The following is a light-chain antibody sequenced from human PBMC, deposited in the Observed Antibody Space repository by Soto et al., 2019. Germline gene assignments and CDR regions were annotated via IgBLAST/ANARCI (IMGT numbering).Light chain of an antibody. CDR1: QSVSNNY. V-gene: IGKV3-20*01. CDR3: QQYGNSPNT. J-gene: IGKJ5*01. Sequence: ESVLTQSPGTLSLSPGERATVSCRASQSVSNNYLAWYQQKPGQAPRLLIYAASRRATGIPDRFSGSGSGTDFTLTISRLEPEDFAVYYCQQYGNSPNTFGQGTRLEI. CDR2: AAS.